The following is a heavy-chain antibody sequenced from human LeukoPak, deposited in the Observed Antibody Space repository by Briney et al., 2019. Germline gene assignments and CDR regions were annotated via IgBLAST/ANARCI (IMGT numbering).Heavy chain of an antibody. D-gene: IGHD3-10*02. Sequence: GGSLRLSCAASGFTFSTYNMNWVRQAPGKGLEWVSSITSSSSYTFYADSVKGRFTISRDNAKNSLYLQMNSLRAEDTAVYYCAELGITMIGGVWGKGTTVTISS. J-gene: IGHJ6*04. CDR3: AELGITMIGGV. V-gene: IGHV3-21*01. CDR2: ITSSSSYT. CDR1: GFTFSTYN.